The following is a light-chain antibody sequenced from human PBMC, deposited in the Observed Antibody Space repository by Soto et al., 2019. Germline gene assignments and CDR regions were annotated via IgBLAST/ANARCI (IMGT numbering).Light chain of an antibody. CDR3: QQYNNWPPPLT. Sequence: EMVMTQSPATLSVSPGERATLSCRASKSVSSNLAWYQQKPGQAPRLLIYGASTRATGIPARFSGSGSGTEFTLTFSSLQSEDFAVYYCQQYNNWPPPLTFGGGTKVEIK. CDR1: KSVSSN. CDR2: GAS. V-gene: IGKV3-15*01. J-gene: IGKJ4*01.